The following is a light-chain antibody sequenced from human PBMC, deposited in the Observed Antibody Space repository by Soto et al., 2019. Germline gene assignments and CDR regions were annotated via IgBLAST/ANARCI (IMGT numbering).Light chain of an antibody. CDR3: QQRSNWPRGT. Sequence: EIVLTQSPATLSLSPGERATLSCRASQSVSSYLAWYQQKPGQAPRLLIYEASNRATGIPARFSGSGSGTDFTLTIIGLEPEDFAVYYCQQRSNWPRGTFGQGTKLEIK. V-gene: IGKV3-11*01. J-gene: IGKJ2*01. CDR1: QSVSSY. CDR2: EAS.